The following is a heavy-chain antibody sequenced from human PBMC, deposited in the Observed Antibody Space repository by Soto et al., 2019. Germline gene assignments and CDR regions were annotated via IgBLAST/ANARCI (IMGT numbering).Heavy chain of an antibody. CDR1: GGTFSSYA. CDR2: IIPIFGTA. J-gene: IGHJ5*02. CDR3: ARGSLILASTPSYDFWSGSTPSWFDP. Sequence: GASVKVSCKASGGTFSSYAISWVRQAPGQGLEWMGGIIPIFGTANYAQKFRGRVTITADESTSTAYMELSSLRSEDTAVYYCARGSLILASTPSYDFWSGSTPSWFDPWGQGTLVTVSS. V-gene: IGHV1-69*13. D-gene: IGHD3-3*01.